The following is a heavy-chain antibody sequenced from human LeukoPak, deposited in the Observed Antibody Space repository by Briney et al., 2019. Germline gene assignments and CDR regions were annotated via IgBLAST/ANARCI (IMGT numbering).Heavy chain of an antibody. D-gene: IGHD4-17*01. Sequence: GGSLRLSCAASGFTFSSYWMHWVRPAPGKGLVWVSRINSDGSSTSYADSVKGRFTTSRDNAKNTLYLQRNSLRAEDTAVYYCARGDGDYEGGLDYWGQGTLVTVSS. CDR3: ARGDGDYEGGLDY. CDR1: GFTFSSYW. J-gene: IGHJ4*02. CDR2: INSDGSST. V-gene: IGHV3-74*01.